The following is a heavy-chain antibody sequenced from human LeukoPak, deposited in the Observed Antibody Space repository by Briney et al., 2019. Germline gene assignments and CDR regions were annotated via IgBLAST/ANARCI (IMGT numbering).Heavy chain of an antibody. J-gene: IGHJ4*02. V-gene: IGHV4-59*01. CDR3: ARGSYGSGSYYNVGPPPPDY. Sequence: PSETLSLTCTVSGGSISSYYWSWIRQPPGKGLEWIGYIYYSGSTSYNPSLKSRVTISVDTSKNQFSLKLSSVTAADTAVYYCARGSYGSGSYYNVGPPPPDYWGQGTLVTVSS. D-gene: IGHD3-10*01. CDR1: GGSISSYY. CDR2: IYYSGST.